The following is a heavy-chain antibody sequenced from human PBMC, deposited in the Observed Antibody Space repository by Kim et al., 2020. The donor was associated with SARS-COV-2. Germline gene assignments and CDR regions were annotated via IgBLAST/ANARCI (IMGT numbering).Heavy chain of an antibody. D-gene: IGHD6-19*01. Sequence: YADSVKGRFTISRDNAKNSLYLQMNSLRAEDTALYYCAKEIRQWLGLIDYWGQGTLVTVSS. J-gene: IGHJ4*02. CDR3: AKEIRQWLGLIDY. V-gene: IGHV3-9*01.